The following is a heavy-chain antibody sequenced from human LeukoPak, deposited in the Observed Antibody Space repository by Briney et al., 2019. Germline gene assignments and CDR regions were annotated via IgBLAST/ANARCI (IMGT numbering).Heavy chain of an antibody. CDR2: INHSGGT. V-gene: IGHV4-34*01. D-gene: IGHD3-3*01. Sequence: KPSETLSLTCAVYGGSFSGYYWSWIRQPPGKGLEWIGEINHSGGTNYNPSLKSRVTISVDTSKNQFSLKLSSVTAADTAVYYCARKRSPRSPFDYWGQGTLVTVSS. J-gene: IGHJ4*02. CDR3: ARKRSPRSPFDY. CDR1: GGSFSGYY.